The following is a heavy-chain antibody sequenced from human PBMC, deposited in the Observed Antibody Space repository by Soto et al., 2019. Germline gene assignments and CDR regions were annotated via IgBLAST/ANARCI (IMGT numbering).Heavy chain of an antibody. D-gene: IGHD4-17*01. CDR1: GFTFSSYA. CDR2: ISGSGGST. CDR3: AKRFYGDYEPYYGMDV. J-gene: IGHJ6*02. V-gene: IGHV3-23*01. Sequence: GESLKISCAASGFTFSSYAMSWVRQAPGKGLEWVSAISGSGGSTYYADSVKGRFTISRDNSKNTLYLQMNSLRAEDTAVYYCAKRFYGDYEPYYGMDVWGQGTTVTVSS.